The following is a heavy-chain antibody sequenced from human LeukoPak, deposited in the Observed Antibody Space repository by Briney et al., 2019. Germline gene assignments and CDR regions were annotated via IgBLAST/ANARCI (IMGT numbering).Heavy chain of an antibody. CDR3: AGNNFYYFAY. CDR1: DGSISRGTSY. V-gene: IGHV4-39*01. CDR2: LYYTGSI. J-gene: IGHJ4*02. Sequence: SETLSLTCTVSDGSISRGTSYWGWIRQPPGKRLEWIGSLYYTGSIYHNPSLKSRVTISVETSKNQFSLKVTSVTADDTAVYYCAGNNFYYFAYWGQGSLVTVSS. D-gene: IGHD5-24*01.